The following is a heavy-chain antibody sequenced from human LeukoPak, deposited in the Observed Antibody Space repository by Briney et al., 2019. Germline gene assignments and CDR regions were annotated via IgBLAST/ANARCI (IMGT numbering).Heavy chain of an antibody. V-gene: IGHV3-7*01. D-gene: IGHD3-10*01. CDR2: IRQDGSEK. CDR3: ARSGIKMVRGVIIKSPYHMDV. Sequence: GGSLRLSCEASGLTFNKYWMTWVRQAPGKGLEWVANIRQDGSEKNYVDSVKGRFTISRDNAKNSLSLQMNSLRAEDTAVYYCARSGIKMVRGVIIKSPYHMDVWGKGTTVTVSS. CDR1: GLTFNKYW. J-gene: IGHJ6*03.